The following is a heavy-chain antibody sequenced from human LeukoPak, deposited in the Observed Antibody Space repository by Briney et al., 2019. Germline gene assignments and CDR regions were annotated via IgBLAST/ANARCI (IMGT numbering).Heavy chain of an antibody. Sequence: GGSLRLSCAASGFTFSSFAMNWVRQAPGKGLEWLSYISVGSGTIYYADSVKGRFTISRDNAKNSLYLQMNSLRAEDAAVYYCARGRFSKSSNCFDPWGQGTLVTVSS. D-gene: IGHD3-16*01. J-gene: IGHJ5*02. CDR1: GFTFSSFA. CDR3: ARGRFSKSSNCFDP. CDR2: ISVGSGTI. V-gene: IGHV3-48*01.